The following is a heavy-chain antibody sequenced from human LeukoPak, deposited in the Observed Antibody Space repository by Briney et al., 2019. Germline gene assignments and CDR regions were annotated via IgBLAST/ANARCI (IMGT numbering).Heavy chain of an antibody. CDR2: IYYSGST. V-gene: IGHV4-59*01. D-gene: IGHD3-3*01. Sequence: SETLSLTCTVSGGSISSYYWSWIRQPPGKGLVWIGYIYYSGSTNYNPSLKSRVTISVDTSKNQFSLKLSSVTAADTAVYYCARASTIFGVVINPGAFDIWGQGTMVTVSS. J-gene: IGHJ3*02. CDR3: ARASTIFGVVINPGAFDI. CDR1: GGSISSYY.